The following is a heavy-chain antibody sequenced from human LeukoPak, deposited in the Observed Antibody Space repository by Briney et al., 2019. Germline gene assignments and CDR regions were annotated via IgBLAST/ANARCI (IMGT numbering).Heavy chain of an antibody. Sequence: PGGSLRLSCAASGFTVSSNYMSWVRQAPGKGLEWVSVIYSGGSTYYADSVKGRFTISRDNSKNTLYLQMNSLRAADTAVYYCASVMVRGDSDVFDMGGQGTMVTVP. CDR2: IYSGGST. D-gene: IGHD3-10*01. CDR3: ASVMVRGDSDVFDM. V-gene: IGHV3-53*01. CDR1: GFTVSSNY. J-gene: IGHJ3*02.